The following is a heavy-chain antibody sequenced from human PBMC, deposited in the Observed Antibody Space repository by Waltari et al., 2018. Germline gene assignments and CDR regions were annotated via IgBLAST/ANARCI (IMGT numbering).Heavy chain of an antibody. J-gene: IGHJ5*02. CDR1: GGSISSYY. Sequence: QVQLQESGPGLVKPSETLSLTCTVSGGSISSYYWSWIRPPAGKGLEWIGRIYTSGSTNYNPSLKSRVTMSVDTSKNQFSLKLSSVTAADTAVYYCARDRVVVVPAAISGYWFDPWGQGTLVTVSS. D-gene: IGHD2-2*01. CDR2: IYTSGST. CDR3: ARDRVVVVPAAISGYWFDP. V-gene: IGHV4-4*07.